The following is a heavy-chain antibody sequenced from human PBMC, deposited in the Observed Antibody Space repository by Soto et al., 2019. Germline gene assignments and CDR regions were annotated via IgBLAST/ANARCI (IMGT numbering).Heavy chain of an antibody. J-gene: IGHJ6*02. D-gene: IGHD3-10*01. Sequence: ASVKVSCKASGYTFTSYGISWVRQAPGQGLEWMGWISAYNGNTNYAQKPQGRVTMTTDTSTSTAYMELRSLRSDDTAVYYCARDPSTMVRGVIIEGAGYYYGMDVWG. CDR2: ISAYNGNT. V-gene: IGHV1-18*01. CDR3: ARDPSTMVRGVIIEGAGYYYGMDV. CDR1: GYTFTSYG.